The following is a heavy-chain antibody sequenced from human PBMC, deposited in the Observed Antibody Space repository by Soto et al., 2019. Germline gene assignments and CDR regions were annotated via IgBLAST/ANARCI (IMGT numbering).Heavy chain of an antibody. CDR1: GFTVSSNY. CDR3: ARVDAPPTNYGDYTYYFDY. D-gene: IGHD4-17*01. CDR2: IYSGGST. Sequence: PGGSLRLSCAASGFTVSSNYMSWVRQAPGKGLEWVSVIYSGGSTYYADSVKGRFTISRDNSKNTLYLQMNSLRAEDTAVYYCARVDAPPTNYGDYTYYFDYWGQGTLVTVSS. J-gene: IGHJ4*02. V-gene: IGHV3-53*01.